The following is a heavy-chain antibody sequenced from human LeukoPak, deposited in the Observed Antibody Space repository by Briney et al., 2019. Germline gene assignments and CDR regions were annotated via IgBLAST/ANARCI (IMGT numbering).Heavy chain of an antibody. Sequence: GESLKISCKGSGYSFTSYWIGWVRQMPGKGLEWMGIIYPGDSDTRYSPSFQGRVTISADKSISTAYLQWSSLEASDTAMYYCARHVSAAAGTEPFDYWGQGTLVTVSS. J-gene: IGHJ4*02. CDR1: GYSFTSYW. D-gene: IGHD6-13*01. V-gene: IGHV5-51*01. CDR3: ARHVSAAAGTEPFDY. CDR2: IYPGDSDT.